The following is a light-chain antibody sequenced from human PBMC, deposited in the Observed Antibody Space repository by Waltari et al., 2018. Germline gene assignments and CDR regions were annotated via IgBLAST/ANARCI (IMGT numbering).Light chain of an antibody. Sequence: QSALTQPRSVSGSPGQSVTFACTGTTIGSDVYDYVSWYQQHPDKPPKLILYDVTKRPSGVPDRFSVSNSGNTASLTISGLQPEDEANYYCLSYTRNDWVFGGGTKLTVL. J-gene: IGLJ3*02. CDR3: LSYTRNDWV. CDR2: DVT. CDR1: TIGSDVYDY. V-gene: IGLV2-11*01.